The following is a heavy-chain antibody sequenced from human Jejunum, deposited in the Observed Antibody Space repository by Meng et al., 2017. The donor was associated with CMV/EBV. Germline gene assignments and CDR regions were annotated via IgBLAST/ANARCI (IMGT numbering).Heavy chain of an antibody. CDR3: ARDSGSWHYYFDY. J-gene: IGHJ4*02. CDR2: TSPNNGDT. Sequence: QVQLVQSGAEVQKRGASVKVSCKASGYTFTGYYMHWVRQAPGQGLEWMGRTSPNNGDTKYAQKFQGRVTMTRDTSINTAYMELTRLTSDDTAVYYCARDSGSWHYYFDYWGQGTLVTVSS. CDR1: GYTFTGYY. D-gene: IGHD6-25*01. V-gene: IGHV1-2*06.